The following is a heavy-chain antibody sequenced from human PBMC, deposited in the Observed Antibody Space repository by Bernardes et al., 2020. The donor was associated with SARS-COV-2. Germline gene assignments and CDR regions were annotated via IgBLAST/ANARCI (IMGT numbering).Heavy chain of an antibody. CDR1: LFTFSSYS. J-gene: IGHJ3*02. D-gene: IGHD5-18*01. V-gene: IGHV3-48*02. CDR3: ASPRGYSYGYSWGAFDI. Sequence: SLILSFSSSLFTFSSYSMNWVRQAPGKGLEWVSYISSSSSTIYYADSVKGRFTISRDNAKNSLYLQMNSLRDEDTAVYYCASPRGYSYGYSWGAFDIWGQGTMVTVSS. CDR2: ISSSSSTI.